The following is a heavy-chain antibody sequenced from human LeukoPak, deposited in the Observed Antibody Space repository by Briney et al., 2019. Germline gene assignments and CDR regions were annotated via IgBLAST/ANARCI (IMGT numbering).Heavy chain of an antibody. J-gene: IGHJ3*02. Sequence: SETLSLTCAVYGGSFSGYYWSWIRQPPGKGLEWIGEINHSGSTNYNPSLKSRVTISVDTSKNQFSLKLSSVTAADTAVYYCATPGKLGHLDAFDIWGQGTMVTVPS. V-gene: IGHV4-34*01. CDR2: INHSGST. D-gene: IGHD6-6*01. CDR3: ATPGKLGHLDAFDI. CDR1: GGSFSGYY.